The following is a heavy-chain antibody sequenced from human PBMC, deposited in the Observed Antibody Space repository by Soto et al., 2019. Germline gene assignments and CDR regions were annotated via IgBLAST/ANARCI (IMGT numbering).Heavy chain of an antibody. CDR1: GDSVSSNSAA. CDR2: TYYRSKWYN. D-gene: IGHD3-22*01. J-gene: IGHJ5*02. Sequence: PSQTLSLTCAISGDSVSSNSAAWNWIRQSPSRGLEWLGRTYYRSKWYNDYAVSVKSRITINPDTSKNQFSLQLNSVTPEDTAVYYCARGQTYYYDSSGYYYASSFDPWGQGTLVTVSS. CDR3: ARGQTYYYDSSGYYYASSFDP. V-gene: IGHV6-1*01.